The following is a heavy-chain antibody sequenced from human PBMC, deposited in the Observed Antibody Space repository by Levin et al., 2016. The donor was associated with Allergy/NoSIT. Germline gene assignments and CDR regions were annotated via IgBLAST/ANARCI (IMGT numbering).Heavy chain of an antibody. CDR3: ARYPRAWWELQRVELDY. CDR1: GFTFSSHA. Sequence: GESLKISCAASGFTFSSHAMHWVRQGPGKGLEWVALISYDGSNKYYADSVKGRFTISRDNSKNTLYLQMNSLRAEDTAVYYCARYPRAWWELQRVELDYWGQGTLVTVSS. D-gene: IGHD1-26*01. CDR2: ISYDGSNK. V-gene: IGHV3-30*04. J-gene: IGHJ4*02.